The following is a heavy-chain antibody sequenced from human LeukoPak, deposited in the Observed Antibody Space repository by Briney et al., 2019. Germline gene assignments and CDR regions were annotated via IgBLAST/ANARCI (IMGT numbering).Heavy chain of an antibody. V-gene: IGHV3-7*01. D-gene: IGHD3-10*01. CDR1: GFTFSSYW. Sequence: GGSLRLSCAASGFTFSSYWMSWVRQAPGKGLERVATIKPDGSEKYYVDSVEGRFTISRDSTKNSLYLQMNSLRVEDTAVYYCARGYEGSFDYWGQGTLVTVSS. CDR3: ARGYEGSFDY. CDR2: IKPDGSEK. J-gene: IGHJ4*02.